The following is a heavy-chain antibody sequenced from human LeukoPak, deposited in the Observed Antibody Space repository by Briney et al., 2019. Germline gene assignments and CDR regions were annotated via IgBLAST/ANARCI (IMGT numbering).Heavy chain of an antibody. CDR2: IWYDGSNK. J-gene: IGHJ6*02. D-gene: IGHD2-15*01. CDR1: GFTFSSYG. V-gene: IGHV3-33*01. CDR3: ARDYKWGWLYNYGMDV. Sequence: GRSLRLSCAASGFTFSSYGVHWVRQAPGKGLEWVAVIWYDGSNKYYADSVKGRFTISRDNSKNTLYLQMNSLRAEDTAVYYCARDYKWGWLYNYGMDVWGQGTTVTVSS.